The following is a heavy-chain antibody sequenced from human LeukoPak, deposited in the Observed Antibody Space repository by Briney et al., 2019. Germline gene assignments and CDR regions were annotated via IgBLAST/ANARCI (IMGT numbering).Heavy chain of an antibody. CDR3: ARADPKWERRTFDY. D-gene: IGHD1-26*01. CDR2: ISAYNGNT. CDR1: GDTFTSYG. J-gene: IGHJ4*02. Sequence: GASVKVSCKASGDTFTSYGISWGRQAPGQGLGGMGWISAYNGNTNYAQKLQGRVTMTTDTSTSTAYMELRSLRSDDTAVYYCARADPKWERRTFDYWGQGTLVTVSS. V-gene: IGHV1-18*01.